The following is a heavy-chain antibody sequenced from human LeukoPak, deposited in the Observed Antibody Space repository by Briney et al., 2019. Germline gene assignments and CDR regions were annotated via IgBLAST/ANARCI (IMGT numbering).Heavy chain of an antibody. J-gene: IGHJ4*02. D-gene: IGHD2-21*01. CDR3: VALIHGLGY. Sequence: PGGSLRLSCSVSGFTFSDHYMDWVRQAPGKGLDWVGRSRNKAHSYTTEYVASVIARFTVTRADSENLLILQMNSLETDDTAGYYCVALIHGLGYWGQGTLVTVSS. CDR2: SRNKAHSYTT. V-gene: IGHV3-72*01. CDR1: GFTFSDHY.